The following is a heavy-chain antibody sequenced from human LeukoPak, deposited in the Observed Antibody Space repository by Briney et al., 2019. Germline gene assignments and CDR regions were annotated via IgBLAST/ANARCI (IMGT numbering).Heavy chain of an antibody. CDR1: GYHFTRYW. CDR3: ARHHRYCSRGSCYSSWFDP. CDR2: IYHGESDM. Sequence: PGESLQISCKGSGYHFTRYWIGWGRQVPGKGLEGMGIIYHGESDMRNSPSFQGQVTISGDKYNSTAYLQWRHLKASDTAMYYCARHHRYCSRGSCYSSWFDPWGQGTLVTVSS. D-gene: IGHD2-15*01. J-gene: IGHJ5*02. V-gene: IGHV5-51*01.